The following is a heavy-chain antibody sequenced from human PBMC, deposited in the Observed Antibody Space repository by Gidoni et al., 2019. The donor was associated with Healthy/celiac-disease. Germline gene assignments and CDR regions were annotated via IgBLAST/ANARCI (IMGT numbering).Heavy chain of an antibody. CDR2: IYYSGST. J-gene: IGHJ6*02. D-gene: IGHD6-19*01. Sequence: QVQLQESGPGLVKPSETLSLTCTVSGGSISSYYWSWIRQPPGKGLEWIGYIYYSGSTNYNPSLKSRVTISVDTSKNQFSLKLSSVTAADTAVYYCARRRGSAVADDYYYYYGMDVWGQGTTVTVSS. V-gene: IGHV4-59*01. CDR3: ARRRGSAVADDYYYYYGMDV. CDR1: GGSISSYY.